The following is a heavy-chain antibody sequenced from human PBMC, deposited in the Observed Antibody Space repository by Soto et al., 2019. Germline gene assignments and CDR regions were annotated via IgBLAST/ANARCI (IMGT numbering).Heavy chain of an antibody. CDR3: ARGQSPAVRYGMDV. CDR1: GDTFSTYT. CDR2: IIPILGTA. V-gene: IGHV1-69*08. J-gene: IGHJ6*02. Sequence: QVQLVQSGAEVEKPGSSVKVSCKASGDTFSTYTINWVRQAPGQGLEWMGRIIPILGTANYAQKFQGRVTINADRITSRAYMEMSSLRFEATAVYYCARGQSPAVRYGMDVWGQGTTVTVSS. D-gene: IGHD6-19*01.